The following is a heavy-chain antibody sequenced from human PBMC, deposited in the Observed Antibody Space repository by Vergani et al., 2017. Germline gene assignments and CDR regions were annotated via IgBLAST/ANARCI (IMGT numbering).Heavy chain of an antibody. Sequence: QVQLVESGGGLVKPGGSLRLSCAASGFIFSDYYMSWIRQAPGKGLEWVSYISSSGSTIYYADSVKGRFTISRDNAKNSLYLQMNSLRAEDTAVYYCARDRMMTTVTTWMGFDPWGQGTLVTVSS. CDR3: ARDRMMTTVTTWMGFDP. CDR1: GFIFSDYY. V-gene: IGHV3-11*04. CDR2: ISSSGSTI. J-gene: IGHJ5*02. D-gene: IGHD4-11*01.